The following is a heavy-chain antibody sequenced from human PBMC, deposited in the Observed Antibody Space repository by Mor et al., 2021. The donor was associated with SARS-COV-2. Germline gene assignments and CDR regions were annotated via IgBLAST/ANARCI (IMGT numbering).Heavy chain of an antibody. CDR1: TFSSFG. J-gene: IGHJ1*01. Sequence: TFSSFGIHWVRQAPGKGLEWVAVISYDGSNKYYADSVKGRFTISRDASKNTLYLQMNSLSPEDTAMYYCAKDPRDRGAEYFQ. CDR3: AKDPRDRGAEYFQ. CDR2: ISYDGSNK. D-gene: IGHD2-15*01. V-gene: IGHV3-30*18.